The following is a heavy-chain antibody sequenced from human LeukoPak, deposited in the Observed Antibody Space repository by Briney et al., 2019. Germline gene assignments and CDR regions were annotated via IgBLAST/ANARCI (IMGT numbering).Heavy chain of an antibody. V-gene: IGHV3-30*01. CDR2: ISYDGSNK. Sequence: GGSLRLSCAASGFTFSSYGLHWARQAPAKGLEWVAGISYDGSNKYYGDSVKGRFTISRDNSKNTVYLQMNSLRPEDTAVYYCARDLATLGMDVWGKGTTVTVSS. J-gene: IGHJ6*04. D-gene: IGHD5-12*01. CDR1: GFTFSSYG. CDR3: ARDLATLGMDV.